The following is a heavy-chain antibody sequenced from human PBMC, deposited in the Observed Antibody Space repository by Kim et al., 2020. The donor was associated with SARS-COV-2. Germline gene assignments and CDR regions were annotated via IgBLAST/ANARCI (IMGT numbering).Heavy chain of an antibody. CDR1: GGSISSSSYY. CDR3: AIHLRGPSRIVVVTATPYYFDF. Sequence: SETLSLTCTVSGGSISSSSYYWGWIRQPPGKGLEWIGSIYYSGSTYYNPSLKSRVTISVDTSKNQFSLKLSSVTAADTAVYYCAIHLRGPSRIVVVTATPYYFDFWGQGTLVTVSS. J-gene: IGHJ4*02. D-gene: IGHD2-21*02. CDR2: IYYSGST. V-gene: IGHV4-39*01.